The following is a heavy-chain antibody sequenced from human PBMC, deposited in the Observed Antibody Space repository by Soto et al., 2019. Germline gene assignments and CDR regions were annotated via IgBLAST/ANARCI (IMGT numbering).Heavy chain of an antibody. CDR2: IKQDGSEN. Sequence: GGSLRLSCAASGFTFSNYWMSWVCQAPGEGLEGVANIKQDGSENSYVDSVKGRFTISTDKAKNSAYLQMNSLRAADTAVYYCARGRYCSGGRCYYDYWGQGT. V-gene: IGHV3-7*04. CDR1: GFTFSNYW. CDR3: ARGRYCSGGRCYYDY. J-gene: IGHJ4*02. D-gene: IGHD2-15*01.